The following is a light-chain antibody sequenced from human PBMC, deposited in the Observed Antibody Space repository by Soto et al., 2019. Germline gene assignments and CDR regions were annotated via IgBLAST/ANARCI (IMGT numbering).Light chain of an antibody. J-gene: IGKJ1*01. CDR2: AAS. CDR1: QSISSY. Sequence: DIQMSQSPSSLSASVGDRVTITCRASQSISSYLNWYQQKPGKAPNLLIYAASSLQSGVPSRFSGSSTRTDFTLTISSLHPEDIQSYYCQQHYNTLGTLGQGNKVDIK. CDR3: QQHYNTLGT. V-gene: IGKV1-39*01.